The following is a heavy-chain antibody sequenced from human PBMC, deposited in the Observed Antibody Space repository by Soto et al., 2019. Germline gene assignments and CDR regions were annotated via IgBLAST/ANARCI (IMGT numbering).Heavy chain of an antibody. CDR1: GFTFSSYA. Sequence: HPGGSLRHSCSASGFTFSSYAMSWVRQAPGKGLEWVSAISGSGGSTYYADSVKGRFTISRDNSKNTLYLQMNSLRAEDTAVYYCAKGRGATAIVDCWGQGTLLTVSS. J-gene: IGHJ4*02. V-gene: IGHV3-23*01. CDR2: ISGSGGST. CDR3: AKGRGATAIVDC.